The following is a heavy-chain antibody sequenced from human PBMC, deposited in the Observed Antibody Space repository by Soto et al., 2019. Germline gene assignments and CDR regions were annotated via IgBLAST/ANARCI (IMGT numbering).Heavy chain of an antibody. J-gene: IGHJ4*02. CDR1: GFTFSSYA. Sequence: PGGSLRLSCAASGFTFSSYAMHWVRQAPGKGLEWVAVISYDGSNKYYADSVKGRFTISRDNSKSTLYLQMNSLRAEDTAVYYCARDLSLVPQPLFDYWGQGTLVTVSS. V-gene: IGHV3-30-3*01. D-gene: IGHD6-6*01. CDR3: ARDLSLVPQPLFDY. CDR2: ISYDGSNK.